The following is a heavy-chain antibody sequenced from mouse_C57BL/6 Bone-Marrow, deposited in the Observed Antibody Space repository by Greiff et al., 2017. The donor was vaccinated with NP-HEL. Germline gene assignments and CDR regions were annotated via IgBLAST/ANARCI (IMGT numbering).Heavy chain of an antibody. Sequence: QVQLKQPGAELVKPGASVKLSCKASGYTFTSYWMHWVKQRPGRGLEWIGRIDPNSGGTKYNEKFKSKATLTVDKPSSTAYMQLSSLTSEDSAVYYCARRGDGYTYYAMDYWGQGTSVTVSS. CDR1: GYTFTSYW. D-gene: IGHD2-3*01. CDR2: IDPNSGGT. CDR3: ARRGDGYTYYAMDY. V-gene: IGHV1-72*01. J-gene: IGHJ4*01.